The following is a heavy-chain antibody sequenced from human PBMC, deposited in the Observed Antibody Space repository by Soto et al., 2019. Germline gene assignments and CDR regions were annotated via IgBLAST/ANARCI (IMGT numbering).Heavy chain of an antibody. Sequence: SETLSLTCTVSGGSISSYYWSWIRQPPGKGLEWIGYIYYSGSTNYNPSLKSRVTISVDTSKNQFSLKLSSVTAADTAVYYCARLTRAARPSNNYNWFDPWGQGTLVTVSS. CDR1: GGSISSYY. CDR3: ARLTRAARPSNNYNWFDP. V-gene: IGHV4-59*08. J-gene: IGHJ5*02. D-gene: IGHD6-6*01. CDR2: IYYSGST.